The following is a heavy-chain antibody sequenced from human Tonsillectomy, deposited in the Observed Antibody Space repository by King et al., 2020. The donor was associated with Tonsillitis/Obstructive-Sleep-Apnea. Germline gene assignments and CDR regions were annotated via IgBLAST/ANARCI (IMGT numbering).Heavy chain of an antibody. CDR1: GFTFSSYA. J-gene: IGHJ3*02. Sequence: VQLVESGGGLVQPGGSLRLSCTASGFTFSSYAMTWVRQAPGKGLHWVSTLSGTSRSTYYADSVKGRFTISRDNSKNTLYLQMNSLRAEDTAVYYCAKTGAVAGSDDAFDIWGQGTMVTVSS. D-gene: IGHD6-19*01. CDR2: LSGTSRST. V-gene: IGHV3-23*04. CDR3: AKTGAVAGSDDAFDI.